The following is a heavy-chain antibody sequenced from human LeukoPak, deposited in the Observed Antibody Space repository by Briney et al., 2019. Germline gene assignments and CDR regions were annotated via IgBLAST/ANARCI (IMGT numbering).Heavy chain of an antibody. CDR1: GGSISSGGYY. J-gene: IGHJ5*02. D-gene: IGHD1-26*01. CDR3: ARGFGGSYRNWFDP. CDR2: IYYSGST. Sequence: SETLSLTCTVSGGSISSGGYYWSWIRQHPGQGLEWIGYIYYSGSTYYNPSLKSRVTISVDTSKNQFSLKLSSVTAADTAVYYCARGFGGSYRNWFDPWGQGTLVTVSS. V-gene: IGHV4-31*03.